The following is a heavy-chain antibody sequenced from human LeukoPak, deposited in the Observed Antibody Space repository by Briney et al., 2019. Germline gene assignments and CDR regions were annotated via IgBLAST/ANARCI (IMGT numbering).Heavy chain of an antibody. CDR2: IKQDGGVT. Sequence: PGGSLRLSCAASGFTVSSNYMSWVRQAPGRGLEWVAHIKQDGGVTHYVDSLKGRFTISRDNAKNSTYLQMNSLGADDTAMYYCARWDAYCSGGSCYFGGFAFDIWGQGTMVTVSS. J-gene: IGHJ3*02. D-gene: IGHD2-15*01. CDR1: GFTVSSNY. CDR3: ARWDAYCSGGSCYFGGFAFDI. V-gene: IGHV3-7*01.